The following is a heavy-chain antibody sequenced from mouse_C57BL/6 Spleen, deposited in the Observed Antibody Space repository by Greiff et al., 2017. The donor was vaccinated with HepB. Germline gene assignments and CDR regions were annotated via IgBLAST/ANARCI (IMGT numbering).Heavy chain of an antibody. CDR1: GYSITSGYY. V-gene: IGHV3-6*01. CDR3: AREGYGNEFAY. J-gene: IGHJ3*01. Sequence: EVKLQESGPGLVKPSQSLSLTCSVTGYSITSGYYWNWIRQFPGNKLEWMGYISYDGSNNYNPSLKNRISITRDTSKNQFFLKLNSVTTEDTATYYCAREGYGNEFAYWGQGTLVTVSA. D-gene: IGHD2-1*01. CDR2: ISYDGSN.